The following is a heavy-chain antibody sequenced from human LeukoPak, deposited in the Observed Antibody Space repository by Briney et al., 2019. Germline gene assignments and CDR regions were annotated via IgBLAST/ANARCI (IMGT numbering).Heavy chain of an antibody. V-gene: IGHV4-59*01. J-gene: IGHJ4*02. CDR2: IYYSVST. Sequence: SETLSLTCTVSGGSISSYYWSWIRQPPGKGLEWIGYIYYSVSTNYNPSLKSQVTISVDTSKNQFSLKLSSVTAADTAVYYCARDPGAYGYFDYWGQGTLVTVSS. D-gene: IGHD2-21*01. CDR3: ARDPGAYGYFDY. CDR1: GGSISSYY.